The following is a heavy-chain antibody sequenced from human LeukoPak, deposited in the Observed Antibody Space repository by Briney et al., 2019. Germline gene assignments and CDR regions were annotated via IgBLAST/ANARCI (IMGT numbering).Heavy chain of an antibody. J-gene: IGHJ5*02. Sequence: ASVKVSCKASGGTFSSYAISWVRQAPGQGLEWMGGIIPIFGTANYAQEFQGRVTITADESTSTAYMELSSLRSEDTAVYYCARGDCSGGSCYNWFDPWGQGTLVTVSS. V-gene: IGHV1-69*13. D-gene: IGHD2-15*01. CDR3: ARGDCSGGSCYNWFDP. CDR1: GGTFSSYA. CDR2: IIPIFGTA.